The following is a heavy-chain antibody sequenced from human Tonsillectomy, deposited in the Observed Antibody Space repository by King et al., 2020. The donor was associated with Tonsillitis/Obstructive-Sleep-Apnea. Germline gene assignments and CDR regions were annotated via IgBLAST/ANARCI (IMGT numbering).Heavy chain of an antibody. J-gene: IGHJ4*02. V-gene: IGHV3-23*04. CDR3: AKDLGGHWGSGIDY. D-gene: IGHD7-27*01. Sequence: VQLVESGGGLVQPGGSLRLSCAASKFTFSSSAMSWVRQAPGKGLDWVSAICNSGGSSYYADSVKGRFTISRDNSKNTLFLQMNSLRAEDTAVYYCAKDLGGHWGSGIDYWGQGTLVTVSS. CDR1: KFTFSSSA. CDR2: ICNSGGSS.